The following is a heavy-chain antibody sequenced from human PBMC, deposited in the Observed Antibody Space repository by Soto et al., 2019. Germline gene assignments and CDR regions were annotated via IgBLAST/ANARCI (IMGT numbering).Heavy chain of an antibody. CDR2: ISGSGGST. CDR3: AKRGSATNYYYYMDV. CDR1: GFTFSSYA. Sequence: GGSLRLSCAASGFTFSSYAMSWVRQAPGKGLEWVSAISGSGGSTYYADSVKGRFTISRDNSKNTLYLQMNSLRAEDTAVYYCAKRGSATNYYYYMDVWGKGTTVTVSS. D-gene: IGHD3-10*01. V-gene: IGHV3-23*01. J-gene: IGHJ6*03.